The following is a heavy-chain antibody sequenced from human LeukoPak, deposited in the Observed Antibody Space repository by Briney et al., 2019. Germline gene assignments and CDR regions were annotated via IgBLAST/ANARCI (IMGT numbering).Heavy chain of an antibody. CDR3: ARVVRVTAADDYYYYMYV. J-gene: IGHJ6*03. D-gene: IGHD2-15*01. CDR1: GYTFTSYY. CDR2: INPSGGST. V-gene: IGHV1-46*01. Sequence: ASVKVSCKASGYTFTSYYMHWVRQAPGQGLEWMGIINPSGGSTSYAQKFQGRVTMTRDTSTSTVYMELSSLRSEDTAVYYCARVVRVTAADDYYYYMYVWGKGTTVTVSS.